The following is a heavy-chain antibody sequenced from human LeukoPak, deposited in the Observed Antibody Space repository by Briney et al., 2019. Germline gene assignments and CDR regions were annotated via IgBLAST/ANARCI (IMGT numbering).Heavy chain of an antibody. Sequence: ASVKVSFKASGYTFTSYYMHGVRQAPGQGLEWMGSINPNICTTRYAQKFQGRVILTRDPSTRTVYMELSILTSEDTAVYHCAREATSRVVPASAGKDFDYWGQGTLVSVSS. CDR1: GYTFTSYY. D-gene: IGHD6-13*01. CDR2: INPNICTT. CDR3: AREATSRVVPASAGKDFDY. J-gene: IGHJ4*02. V-gene: IGHV1-46*01.